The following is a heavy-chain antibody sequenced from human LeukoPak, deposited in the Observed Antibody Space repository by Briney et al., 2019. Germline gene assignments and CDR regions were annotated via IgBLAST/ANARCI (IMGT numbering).Heavy chain of an antibody. J-gene: IGHJ3*02. CDR1: GFTFSSDS. D-gene: IGHD1-20*01. CDR2: ISSSSSYI. Sequence: GGSLRLSCAPSGFTFSSDSMNWVRQAPGKGLEWVSSISSSSSYINYTDSVKGRFTISRDNAKNSLYLQMNSVRAGDTAVYYCARAAGYNWNDGYAFDIWGQGTMVTVSS. CDR3: ARAAGYNWNDGYAFDI. V-gene: IGHV3-21*01.